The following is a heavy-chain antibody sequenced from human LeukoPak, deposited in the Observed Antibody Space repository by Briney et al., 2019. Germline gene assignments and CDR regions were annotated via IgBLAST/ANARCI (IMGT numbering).Heavy chain of an antibody. D-gene: IGHD5-12*01. J-gene: IGHJ4*02. Sequence: ASVKVSCKASGGTFSSYAISWVRQAPGQGLEWMGWISPYNGNTKYAQKFQGRVTMTTDASTSTAYMELRGLRSDDTAVYYCATDDIWTLEWLRDDWGQGTLVTVSS. CDR2: ISPYNGNT. CDR1: GGTFSSYA. V-gene: IGHV1-18*01. CDR3: ATDDIWTLEWLRDD.